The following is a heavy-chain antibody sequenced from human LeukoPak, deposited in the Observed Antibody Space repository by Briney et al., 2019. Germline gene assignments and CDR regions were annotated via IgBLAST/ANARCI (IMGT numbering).Heavy chain of an antibody. J-gene: IGHJ4*02. CDR2: IYSGGST. CDR3: AGMVRGVAFDY. D-gene: IGHD3-10*01. V-gene: IGHV3-53*01. Sequence: GGSLRLSCAASGFTFSSYGMSWVHQAPGKGLEWVSVIYSGGSTYYADSVKGRFTISRDNSKNTLYLQMNSLRAEDTAVYYCAGMVRGVAFDYWGQGTLVTVSS. CDR1: GFTFSSYG.